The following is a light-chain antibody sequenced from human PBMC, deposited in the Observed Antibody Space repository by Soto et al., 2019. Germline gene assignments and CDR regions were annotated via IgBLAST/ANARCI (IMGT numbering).Light chain of an antibody. CDR1: RSVISN. V-gene: IGKV3-15*01. CDR2: GAS. J-gene: IGKJ1*01. Sequence: EVVMTQSPPTLSVSPGQRATLSCRASRSVISNVAWYQQKPGQAPRLLIYGASARATDIPARFSGSGSGTEFTLTISSLQAEDFAVYYCQQYNNWHRTFGQGTKVEIK. CDR3: QQYNNWHRT.